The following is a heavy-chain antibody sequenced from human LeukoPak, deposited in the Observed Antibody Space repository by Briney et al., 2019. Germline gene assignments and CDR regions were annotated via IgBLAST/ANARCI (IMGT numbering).Heavy chain of an antibody. CDR2: IYYSGST. V-gene: IGHV4-59*01. D-gene: IGHD1-1*01. Sequence: SETLSLTCAVYGGSFSGYYWSWIRQPPGKGLEWIGYIYYSGSTNYNPSLKSRVTISVDTSKNQFSLKLSSVTAADTAVYYCARGTGLHFDYWGQGTLVTVSS. J-gene: IGHJ4*02. CDR1: GGSFSGYY. CDR3: ARGTGLHFDY.